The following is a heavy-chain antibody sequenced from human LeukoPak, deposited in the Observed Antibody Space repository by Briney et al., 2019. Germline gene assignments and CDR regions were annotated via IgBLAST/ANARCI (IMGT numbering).Heavy chain of an antibody. D-gene: IGHD1-26*01. Sequence: SVKVSCKASGGTFSSYAISWVRQAPGQGLEWMGGIIPIFGTANYAQKFQGRVTTTTDESTSTAYMELSSLRSEDTAVYYCAREIIVGATTRGYFDYWGQGTLVTVSS. CDR3: AREIIVGATTRGYFDY. CDR2: IIPIFGTA. V-gene: IGHV1-69*05. J-gene: IGHJ4*02. CDR1: GGTFSSYA.